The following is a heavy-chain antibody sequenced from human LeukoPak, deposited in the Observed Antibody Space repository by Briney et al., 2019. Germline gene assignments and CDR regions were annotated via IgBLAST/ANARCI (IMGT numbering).Heavy chain of an antibody. Sequence: GASVKVSCKASGYTFTSYYMHWVRQAPGQGLEWMGIINPSGGSTSYAQKFQGRVTMTEDTSTDTAYMELSSLRSEDTAVYYCATPSYCSGGSCYVRAFDIWGQGTMVTVSS. D-gene: IGHD2-15*01. CDR3: ATPSYCSGGSCYVRAFDI. CDR2: INPSGGST. V-gene: IGHV1-46*01. CDR1: GYTFTSYY. J-gene: IGHJ3*02.